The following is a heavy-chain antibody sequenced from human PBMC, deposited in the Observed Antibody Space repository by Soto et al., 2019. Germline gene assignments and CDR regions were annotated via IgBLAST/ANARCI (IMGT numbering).Heavy chain of an antibody. CDR3: AKFHTPYCSSTICYSPPKKTMVRGVKCSGG. J-gene: IGHJ4*02. D-gene: IGHD2-2*02. V-gene: IGHV3-23*01. Sequence: GGSLRLSCAASGFTFSSYAMSWVRQAPGKGLEWVSAISGSGGSTYYADSVKGRFTISRDNSKNTLYLQMNSLRAEDTAVYYCAKFHTPYCSSTICYSPPKKTMVRGVKCSGGWGQGTLVTVSS. CDR1: GFTFSSYA. CDR2: ISGSGGST.